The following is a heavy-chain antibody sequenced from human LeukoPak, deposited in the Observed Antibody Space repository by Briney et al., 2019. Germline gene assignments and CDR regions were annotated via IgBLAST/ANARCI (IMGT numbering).Heavy chain of an antibody. J-gene: IGHJ4*02. CDR1: GGTFSSYA. Sequence: ASVTVSCKASGGTFSSYAISWVRQAPGQGLEWMGGIIPIFGTANYAQKFQGRVTITADESTSTAYMGLSSLRSEDTAVYYCAREGVVRTYDYWGQGTLVTVSS. CDR2: IIPIFGTA. CDR3: AREGVVRTYDY. D-gene: IGHD6-6*01. V-gene: IGHV1-69*13.